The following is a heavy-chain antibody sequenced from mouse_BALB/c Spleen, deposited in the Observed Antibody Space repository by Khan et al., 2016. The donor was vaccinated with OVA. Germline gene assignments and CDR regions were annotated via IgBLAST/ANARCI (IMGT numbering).Heavy chain of an antibody. CDR2: IYPFNDDT. V-gene: IGHV1S136*01. Sequence: VQLQQSGPELVKPGASVKMSCTASGYTFTAYVIHWVKQKPGQGLDWIGYIYPFNDDTKYNEKFKGKATLNSDKSSSTAYTELSILTSEDSAVYYWARNYRYDVYFDSWGQGTTLTVSS. D-gene: IGHD2-14*01. CDR3: ARNYRYDVYFDS. J-gene: IGHJ2*01. CDR1: GYTFTAYV.